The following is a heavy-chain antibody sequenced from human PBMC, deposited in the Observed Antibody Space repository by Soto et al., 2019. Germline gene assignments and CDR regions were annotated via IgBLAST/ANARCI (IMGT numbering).Heavy chain of an antibody. D-gene: IGHD3-22*01. CDR1: GFTFSSYA. CDR2: ISGSGGST. Sequence: EVQLLESGGGLVQPGGSLRLSCAASGFTFSSYAMSWVRQAPGKGLEWVSAISGSGGSTYYADSVKGRFTISRDNSKNTLYLQMNSLRAEDTAVYYCAKEIAARPEYYDSSGYYGGEFDYWGQGTLVTVSS. V-gene: IGHV3-23*01. CDR3: AKEIAARPEYYDSSGYYGGEFDY. J-gene: IGHJ4*02.